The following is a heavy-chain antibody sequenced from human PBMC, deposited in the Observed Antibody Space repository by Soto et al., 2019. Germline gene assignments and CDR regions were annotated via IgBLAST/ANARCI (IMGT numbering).Heavy chain of an antibody. J-gene: IGHJ6*03. Sequence: GESLKISCKVSGYSFTSYWIGWVRQMPGKGLEWMGIIYPGDSDTRYSPSFQGQVTISADKSISTAYLQWSSLKASDTAMYYCARSIYDFWSGYTDYYYYMDVWGKGTTVTVSS. D-gene: IGHD3-3*01. V-gene: IGHV5-51*01. CDR3: ARSIYDFWSGYTDYYYYMDV. CDR2: IYPGDSDT. CDR1: GYSFTSYW.